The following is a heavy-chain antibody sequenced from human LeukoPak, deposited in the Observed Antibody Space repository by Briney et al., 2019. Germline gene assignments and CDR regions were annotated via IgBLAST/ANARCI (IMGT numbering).Heavy chain of an antibody. CDR1: GFSFTSYG. CDR3: ARVSESGNSDY. V-gene: IGHV3-33*01. Sequence: PGRSLRLSCAASGFSFTSYGMHWVRQAPGKGLEWVAVIWYDGTNKCYADSVKGRFTISRDTSNNMLYLQMNSLRAEDTAVYYCARVSESGNSDYWGQGTLVTVSS. CDR2: IWYDGTNK. D-gene: IGHD4-23*01. J-gene: IGHJ4*02.